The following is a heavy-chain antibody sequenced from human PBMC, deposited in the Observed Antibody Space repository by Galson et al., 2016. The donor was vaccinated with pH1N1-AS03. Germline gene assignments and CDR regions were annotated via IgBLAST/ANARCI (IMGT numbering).Heavy chain of an antibody. CDR3: ARGLLHELDY. CDR2: MTSSSKTI. V-gene: IGHV3-48*02. J-gene: IGHJ4*02. CDR1: GFTFSLYS. D-gene: IGHD2-21*02. Sequence: SLRLSCAASGFTFSLYSMNWVRQAPGKGLEWISYMTSSSKTIYYAASVQGRFTISRVHAKNSRYLQMSSLSDEDTAVYYSARGLLHELDYWGQGTLVTVSS.